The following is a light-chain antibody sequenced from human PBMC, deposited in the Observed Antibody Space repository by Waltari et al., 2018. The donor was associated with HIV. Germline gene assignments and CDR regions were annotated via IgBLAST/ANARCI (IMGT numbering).Light chain of an antibody. CDR2: EVT. V-gene: IGLV2-8*01. J-gene: IGLJ2*01. CDR1: NSDISDYNY. Sequence: QSALTQSPSASGSPGQSVNISCSGANSDISDYNYVSWYQQPSGRPPKLIIFEVTKRPSGVPDRFSGSKSGNTASLFVSGLQPEDEATYFCSSFAGTHKLFGGGTKLTVL. CDR3: SSFAGTHKL.